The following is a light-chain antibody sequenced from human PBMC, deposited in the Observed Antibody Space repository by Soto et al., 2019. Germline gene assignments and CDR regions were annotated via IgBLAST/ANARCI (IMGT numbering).Light chain of an antibody. J-gene: IGKJ1*01. CDR1: QSINIY. Sequence: DIQMTQSPSTLSASVGDRVTITCRASQSINIYLAWYQQKPGKAPKVLIYEASTLQSGVPSRFSGSGSGTEFTLTISSLQPDDFATYYCQLYYTYPWTFGQGTKVEIK. CDR2: EAS. V-gene: IGKV1-5*03. CDR3: QLYYTYPWT.